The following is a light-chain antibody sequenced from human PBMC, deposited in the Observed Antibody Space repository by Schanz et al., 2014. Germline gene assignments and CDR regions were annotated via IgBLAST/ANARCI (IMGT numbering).Light chain of an antibody. CDR3: QQYNNWPPLT. CDR2: GAS. J-gene: IGKJ4*01. V-gene: IGKV3-15*01. CDR1: QSVIGN. Sequence: ENVLTQSPGTLSLSPGERATLSCRASQSVIGNSLAWYQQRPGQAPRILIYGASTRATDIPARFTGSGAGTEFTLTISSLQSEDFAVYYCQQYNNWPPLTFGGGTKVVIK.